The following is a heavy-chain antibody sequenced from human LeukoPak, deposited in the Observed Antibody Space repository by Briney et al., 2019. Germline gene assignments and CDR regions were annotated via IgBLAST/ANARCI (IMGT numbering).Heavy chain of an antibody. Sequence: GGALTLSCLASGFNISDYAMNWARQTPGKELDGVSSISSLSNWIYYADSVKGRFTVSTDNAKNSLYLEMSSLRAEDTAVYYCARDSPLTPHQTPNFDYWGQGTLVTVSS. CDR2: ISSLSNWI. D-gene: IGHD2-15*01. V-gene: IGHV3-21*06. CDR3: ARDSPLTPHQTPNFDY. CDR1: GFNISDYA. J-gene: IGHJ4*02.